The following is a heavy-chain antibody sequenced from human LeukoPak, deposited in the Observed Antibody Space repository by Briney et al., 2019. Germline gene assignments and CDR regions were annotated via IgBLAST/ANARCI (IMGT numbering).Heavy chain of an antibody. CDR1: GYTLTELS. CDR2: FDPEDGET. V-gene: IGHV1-24*01. CDR3: ATDSRIAAAGPSFFDY. Sequence: GASVKVSCKVSGYTLTELSMHWVRQAPGKGLEWMGGFDPEDGETIYAQKFQGRVTMTEDTSTDTAYMELSSLRSEDTAVYYCATDSRIAAAGPSFFDYWGQGTLVTVSS. J-gene: IGHJ4*02. D-gene: IGHD6-13*01.